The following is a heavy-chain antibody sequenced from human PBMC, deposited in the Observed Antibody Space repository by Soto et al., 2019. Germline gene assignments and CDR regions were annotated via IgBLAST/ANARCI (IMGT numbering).Heavy chain of an antibody. CDR2: INPGTGNT. J-gene: IGHJ4*02. CDR3: ARIRSGATFDY. CDR1: GYTFTKYA. Sequence: QVPLVQSGAAVMRPGASVQVSCKASGYTFTKYAIHWVRQAPGQSLEWMGWINPGTGNTAYSQRFHGRVTITGDTSANIAYRALRSLSSEDSAVYFCARIRSGATFDYWGPGPQVTVSS. D-gene: IGHD3-10*01. V-gene: IGHV1-3*01.